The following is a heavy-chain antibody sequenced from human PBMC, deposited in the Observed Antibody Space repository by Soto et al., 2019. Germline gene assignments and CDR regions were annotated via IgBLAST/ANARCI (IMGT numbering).Heavy chain of an antibody. Sequence: SEALSLTCAVYGGSFSGYYWSWIRQPPGKGLEWIGEINHSGSTNYNPSLKSRVTISVDTSKNQFSLKLSSVTAADTAVYYCARGQRYCSGGSCYFYYYYYMDVWGKGTTVTVS. CDR1: GGSFSGYY. J-gene: IGHJ6*03. CDR2: INHSGST. CDR3: ARGQRYCSGGSCYFYYYYYMDV. V-gene: IGHV4-34*01. D-gene: IGHD2-15*01.